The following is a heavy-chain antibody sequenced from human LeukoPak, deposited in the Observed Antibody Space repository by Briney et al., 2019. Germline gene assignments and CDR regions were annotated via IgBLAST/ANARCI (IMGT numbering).Heavy chain of an antibody. Sequence: SETLSLTCTVSGGSISSGGYNWSWIRQPPGKGLEWIGEINHSGSTNYNPSLKSRVTISVDTSKNQFSLKLSSVTAADTAVYYCARGRYSSGWYPRKNDAFDIWGQGTMVTVSS. V-gene: IGHV4-39*07. D-gene: IGHD6-19*01. CDR1: GGSISSGGYN. J-gene: IGHJ3*02. CDR2: INHSGST. CDR3: ARGRYSSGWYPRKNDAFDI.